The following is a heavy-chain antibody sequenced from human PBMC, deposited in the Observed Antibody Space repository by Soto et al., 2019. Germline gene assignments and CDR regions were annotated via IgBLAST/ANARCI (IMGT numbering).Heavy chain of an antibody. CDR3: ARHPPPNYDILTGSYYYGMDV. J-gene: IGHJ6*02. D-gene: IGHD3-9*01. CDR1: AYSFTSYW. CDR2: IDPSDSYT. V-gene: IGHV5-10-1*01. Sequence: GESLKISCKGSAYSFTSYWISWVRQMPGKGLEWMGRIDPSDSYTNYSPSFQGHVTISADKSISTAYLQWSSLKASDTAMYYCARHPPPNYDILTGSYYYGMDVWGQGTTVTAP.